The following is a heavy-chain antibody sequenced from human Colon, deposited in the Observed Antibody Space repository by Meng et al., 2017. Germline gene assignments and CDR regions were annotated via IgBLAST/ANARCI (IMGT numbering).Heavy chain of an antibody. CDR1: GGSISSGDYY. CDR3: ARGYYDSSGYGYWYFDL. CDR2: IYYSGST. D-gene: IGHD3-22*01. J-gene: IGHJ2*01. Sequence: ETGPGLVKPSHTLSLTCTVSGGSISSGDYYWSWIRQPPGKGLEWIGYIYYSGSTYYNPSLKSRVTISVDTSKNQFSLKLSSVTAADTAVYYCARGYYDSSGYGYWYFDLWGRGTLVTVSS. V-gene: IGHV4-30-4*01.